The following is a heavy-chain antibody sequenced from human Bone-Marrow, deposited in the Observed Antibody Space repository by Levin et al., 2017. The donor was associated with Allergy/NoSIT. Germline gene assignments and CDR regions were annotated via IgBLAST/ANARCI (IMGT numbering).Heavy chain of an antibody. CDR1: GGTFSGYA. D-gene: IGHD4-23*01. CDR2: IIPIFGAA. V-gene: IGHV1-69*13. CDR3: ARRWGDYGGWAFDI. J-gene: IGHJ3*02. Sequence: SVKVSCKASGGTFSGYAISWVRQAPGQGLEWMGGIIPIFGAANYAQKFQGRVTITADESKSTAYVELNSLRCEDRAVYYCARRWGDYGGWAFDIWGQGTMVTVSS.